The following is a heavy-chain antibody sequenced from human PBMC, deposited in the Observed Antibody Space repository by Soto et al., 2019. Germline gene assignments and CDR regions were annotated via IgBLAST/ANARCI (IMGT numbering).Heavy chain of an antibody. D-gene: IGHD1-26*01. Sequence: EVQLVESGGGLVQPGGSLRLSCAASGFTFSSYAMSWVRQAPGKGLEWVSDISGSGGSTYYADSVKGRFTISRDNSKNTVYLQMNRLRAEDTDVDYCAKYWRWEQPFYYCYYGMDVWGQGTTVTVSS. CDR2: ISGSGGST. J-gene: IGHJ6*02. CDR1: GFTFSSYA. V-gene: IGHV3-23*04. CDR3: AKYWRWEQPFYYCYYGMDV.